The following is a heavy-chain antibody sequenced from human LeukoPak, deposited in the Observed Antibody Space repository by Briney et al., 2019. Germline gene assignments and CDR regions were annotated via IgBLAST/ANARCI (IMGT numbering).Heavy chain of an antibody. CDR3: ARDPSSSSWYPYYYYYYYMDV. CDR1: GYTFTSYG. D-gene: IGHD6-13*01. CDR2: ISAYNGNT. Sequence: GASVKVSCKASGYTFTSYGISWVRQAPGQGLEWMGWISAYNGNTNYAQKLQGRVTMTTDTSTSTAYMELRSLRSDDTAVYYCARDPSSSSWYPYYYYYYYMDVWGKGTTVTVSS. V-gene: IGHV1-18*01. J-gene: IGHJ6*03.